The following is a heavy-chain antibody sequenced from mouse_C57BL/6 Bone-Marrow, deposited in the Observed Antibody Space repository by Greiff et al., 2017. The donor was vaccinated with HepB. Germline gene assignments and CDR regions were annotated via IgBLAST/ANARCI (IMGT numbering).Heavy chain of an antibody. D-gene: IGHD2-4*01. Sequence: VQLQQSGAELVRPGASVKLSCTASGFNIKDDYMHWVKQRPEQGLEWIGWIDPENGDTEYASKFQGKATITADTSSNTAYLQLSSLTSEDTAVYYCTRVYDYDSYWYFDVWGTGTTVTVSS. CDR3: TRVYDYDSYWYFDV. J-gene: IGHJ1*03. CDR2: IDPENGDT. V-gene: IGHV14-4*01. CDR1: GFNIKDDY.